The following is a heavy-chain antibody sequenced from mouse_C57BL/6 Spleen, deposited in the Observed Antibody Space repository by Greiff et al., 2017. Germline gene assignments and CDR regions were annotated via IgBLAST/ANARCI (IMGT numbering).Heavy chain of an antibody. CDR1: GFTFTDYY. V-gene: IGHV7-3*01. CDR3: ARFYGNYERYFDY. D-gene: IGHD2-1*01. J-gene: IGHJ2*01. CDR2: IRNKANGYTT. Sequence: EVQLVESGGGLVQPGGSLSLSCAASGFTFTDYYMSWVRQPPGKALEWLGFIRNKANGYTTEYSASVKGRFTISRDNSQSILYLQMNALRAEDSATYYCARFYGNYERYFDYWGQGTTLTVSS.